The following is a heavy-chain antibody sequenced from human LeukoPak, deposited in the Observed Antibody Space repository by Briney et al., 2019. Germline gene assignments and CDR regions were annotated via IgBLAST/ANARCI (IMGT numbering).Heavy chain of an antibody. V-gene: IGHV1-46*01. J-gene: IGHJ4*02. Sequence: GASVKVSCKASGYTFTGYYMHWVRQAPGQGLEWMGIINPSGGSTSYAQKFQGRVTMTSDTSTSTVYMELSSLRSEDTAVYYCARSVGGVIGTGGYWGQGTLVTVSS. D-gene: IGHD3-16*02. CDR1: GYTFTGYY. CDR3: ARSVGGVIGTGGY. CDR2: INPSGGST.